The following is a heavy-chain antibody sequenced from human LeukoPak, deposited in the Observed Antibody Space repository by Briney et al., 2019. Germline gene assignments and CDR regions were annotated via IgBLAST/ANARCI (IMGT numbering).Heavy chain of an antibody. J-gene: IGHJ5*02. CDR3: ARDLRSYDFWSGYLNWFDP. D-gene: IGHD3-3*01. Sequence: SETLSLTCTVSGGSISRGDYYWRWIRQPPGKGLEWIGYIYYSGSTDYNPSLKSRVTISVDTSKNQFSLKLSSVTAADTAVYYCARDLRSYDFWSGYLNWFDPWGQDNLVPVSS. V-gene: IGHV4-30-4*01. CDR1: GGSISRGDYY. CDR2: IYYSGST.